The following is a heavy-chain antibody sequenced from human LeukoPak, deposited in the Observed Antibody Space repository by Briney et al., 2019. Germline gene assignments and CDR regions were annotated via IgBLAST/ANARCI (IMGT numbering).Heavy chain of an antibody. J-gene: IGHJ4*02. Sequence: GASVKVSCKASGYTFTSYDINWVRQATGQGLEWMGWINTNTGNPTYAQGFTGRFVFSSDTSVSTAYLQISSLKAEDTAVYYCARGYTKDMTSVTHFDYWGQGTLVTVSS. CDR3: ARGYTKDMTSVTHFDY. CDR1: GYTFTSYD. D-gene: IGHD4-17*01. CDR2: INTNTGNP. V-gene: IGHV7-4-1*02.